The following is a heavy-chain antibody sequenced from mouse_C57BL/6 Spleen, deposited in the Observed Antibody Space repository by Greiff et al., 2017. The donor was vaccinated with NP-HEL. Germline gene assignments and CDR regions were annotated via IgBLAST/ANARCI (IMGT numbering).Heavy chain of an antibody. J-gene: IGHJ2*01. D-gene: IGHD1-1*01. V-gene: IGHV5-6*01. Sequence: EVKVVESGGDLVKPGGSLKLSCAASGFTFSSYGMSWVRQTPDKRLEWVATISSGGSYTYYPDSVKGRFTISRDNAKNTLYLQMSSLKSEDTAMYYCARHAITTVVATRYFDYWGQGTTLTVSS. CDR2: ISSGGSYT. CDR1: GFTFSSYG. CDR3: ARHAITTVVATRYFDY.